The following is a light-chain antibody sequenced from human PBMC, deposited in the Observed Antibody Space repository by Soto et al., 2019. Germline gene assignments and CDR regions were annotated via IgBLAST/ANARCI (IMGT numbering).Light chain of an antibody. CDR2: GST. Sequence: QSVLTQPPSVSGAPGQRVTISCTGSSSNIGTGYDVHWCQHLPGTAPKLLIFGSTNRPSGVPDRFSGSKSDTSASLAITGLQAEDEADYYCQSYDSSLSAYVFGTGTKLTVL. CDR3: QSYDSSLSAYV. CDR1: SSNIGTGYD. V-gene: IGLV1-40*01. J-gene: IGLJ1*01.